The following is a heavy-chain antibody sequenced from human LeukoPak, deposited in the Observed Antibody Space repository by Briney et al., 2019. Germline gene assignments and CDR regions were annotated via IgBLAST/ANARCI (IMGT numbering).Heavy chain of an antibody. CDR3: ASDLPTNTYYDFWSGYSDNWFDP. V-gene: IGHV1-18*01. D-gene: IGHD3-3*01. Sequence: ASVKVSCKASGYTFTSYGISWVRQAPGQGLEWMGWISAYNGNTNYAQKLQGRVTMTTDTSTSTAYMELRSLRSDDTAVYYCASDLPTNTYYDFWSGYSDNWFDPWGQGTLVTVSS. CDR2: ISAYNGNT. CDR1: GYTFTSYG. J-gene: IGHJ5*02.